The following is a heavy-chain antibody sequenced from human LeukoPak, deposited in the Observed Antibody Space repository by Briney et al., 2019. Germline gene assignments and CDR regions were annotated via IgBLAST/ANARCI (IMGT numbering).Heavy chain of an antibody. CDR2: INHSGST. V-gene: IGHV4-34*01. CDR3: ARGVRYYYDSSGYWIDY. CDR1: GRSFSGYY. J-gene: IGHJ4*02. Sequence: KSSETLSLTCAVYGRSFSGYYWSWIRQPPGKGLEWIGEINHSGSTNYNPSLKSRVTISVDTSKNQFSLKLSSVTAADTAVYYCARGVRYYYDSSGYWIDYWGQGTLVTVSS. D-gene: IGHD3-22*01.